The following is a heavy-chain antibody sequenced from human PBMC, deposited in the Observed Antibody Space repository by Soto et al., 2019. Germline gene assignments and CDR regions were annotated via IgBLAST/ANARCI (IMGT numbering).Heavy chain of an antibody. V-gene: IGHV1-2*04. J-gene: IGHJ6*02. CDR3: ARAGIAARRGLHYYYYGMDV. Sequence: GASVKVSCKASGYTFTGYYMHWVRQAPEQGLEWMGWINPNSGGTNYAQKFQGWVTMTRDTSISTAYMELSRLRSDDTAVYYCARAGIAARRGLHYYYYGMDVWGQGTTVTVSS. CDR2: INPNSGGT. CDR1: GYTFTGYY. D-gene: IGHD6-6*01.